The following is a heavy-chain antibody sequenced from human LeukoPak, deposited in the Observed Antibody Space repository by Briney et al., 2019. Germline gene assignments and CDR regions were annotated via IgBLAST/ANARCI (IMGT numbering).Heavy chain of an antibody. CDR3: VRDLSYDFWSGSPRYFDL. CDR1: GGSISSGDYY. V-gene: IGHV4-30-4*08. Sequence: PSQTLSLTCTVSGGSISSGDYYWSWIRQPPGKGREWIGYIYYSGSTYYNPSLKSRVTISVDTSKNQFSLKLSSVTAADMAVYYCVRDLSYDFWSGSPRYFDLWGRGTLVTVSS. CDR2: IYYSGST. J-gene: IGHJ2*01. D-gene: IGHD3-3*01.